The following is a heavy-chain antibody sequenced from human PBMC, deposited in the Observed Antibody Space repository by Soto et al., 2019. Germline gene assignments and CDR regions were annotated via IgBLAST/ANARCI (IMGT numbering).Heavy chain of an antibody. CDR2: ISGSGGST. V-gene: IGHV3-23*01. CDR3: VKIDGNYCSSTSCYHNWFDP. Sequence: GGSLRLSCAASGFTFSSYAMSWVRQAPGKGLEWVSAISGSGGSTYYADSVKGRFTISRDNSKNTLYLQMNSLRAEDTAVYYCVKIDGNYCSSTSCYHNWFDPWGQGTLVTVSS. J-gene: IGHJ5*02. D-gene: IGHD2-2*01. CDR1: GFTFSSYA.